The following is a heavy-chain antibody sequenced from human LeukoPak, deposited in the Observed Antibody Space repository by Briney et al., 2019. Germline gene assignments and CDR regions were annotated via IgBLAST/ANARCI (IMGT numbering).Heavy chain of an antibody. Sequence: EASVKVSCKASGDNFSRYTVTWVRLAPGQGLEWMGGITPPFGIPKYAQKFQGRVTITADEISSTAYMELRSLRSDDTAVYFCAREADNTMVRGALFDQWGQGTLVTVSS. CDR3: AREADNTMVRGALFDQ. CDR1: GDNFSRYT. CDR2: ITPPFGIP. J-gene: IGHJ4*02. V-gene: IGHV1-69*01. D-gene: IGHD3-10*01.